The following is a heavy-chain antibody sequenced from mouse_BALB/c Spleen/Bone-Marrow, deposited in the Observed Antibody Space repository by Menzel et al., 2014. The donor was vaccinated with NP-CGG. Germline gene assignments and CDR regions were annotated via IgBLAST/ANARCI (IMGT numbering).Heavy chain of an antibody. Sequence: EVMLVESGGGLEQPGGSLKLSCAASGFTFSSYGMSWVRQTPDKRLELVATINSNGGSTYYPDSVKGRFTISRDTAKNTLYLQMSSLKSEETAMYYCVRGNYGNYVDYFDFWGQGTTLTVSS. D-gene: IGHD2-1*01. J-gene: IGHJ2*01. CDR3: VRGNYGNYVDYFDF. V-gene: IGHV5-6-3*01. CDR1: GFTFSSYG. CDR2: INSNGGST.